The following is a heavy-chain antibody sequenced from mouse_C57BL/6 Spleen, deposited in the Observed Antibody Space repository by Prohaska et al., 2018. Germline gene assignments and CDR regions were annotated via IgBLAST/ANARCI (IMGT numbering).Heavy chain of an antibody. CDR3: ARLGIYYYGSSPYWYFDV. V-gene: IGHV1-18*01. D-gene: IGHD1-1*01. J-gene: IGHJ1*03. Sequence: HGKSLEWIGDINPNNGGTSYNRKFKGKATLTVDKSSSTAYMELRSLTSEDTAVYYCARLGIYYYGSSPYWYFDVWGTGTTVTVSS. CDR2: INPNNGGT.